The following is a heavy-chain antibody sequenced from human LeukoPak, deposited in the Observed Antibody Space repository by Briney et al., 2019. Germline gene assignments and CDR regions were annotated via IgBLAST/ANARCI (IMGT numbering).Heavy chain of an antibody. V-gene: IGHV4-59*01. Sequence: SETLSLTCTVSGVPIRSYYWNYIRQSAGRGLEWIGDIDSRGSTTYNPSLKNRVTISVDTTKNQFSLRLDSMTTADTAVYYCARERWGTKGTFDIWGRGTMVIVSS. CDR1: GVPIRSYY. J-gene: IGHJ3*02. CDR2: IDSRGST. D-gene: IGHD5-24*01. CDR3: ARERWGTKGTFDI.